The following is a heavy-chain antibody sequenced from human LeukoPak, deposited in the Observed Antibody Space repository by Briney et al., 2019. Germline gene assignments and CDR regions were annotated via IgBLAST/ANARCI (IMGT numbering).Heavy chain of an antibody. Sequence: PGGSLRLSCAASGFTFSDYYMSWIRQAPGKGLEWVSYISSSGSTIYYADSVKGRFTISRDNAKNSLYLQMNSLRAEDTAVYYCAKDPGVLWPNWFDPWGQGTLVTVSS. CDR1: GFTFSDYY. D-gene: IGHD3-10*01. J-gene: IGHJ5*02. V-gene: IGHV3-11*04. CDR3: AKDPGVLWPNWFDP. CDR2: ISSSGSTI.